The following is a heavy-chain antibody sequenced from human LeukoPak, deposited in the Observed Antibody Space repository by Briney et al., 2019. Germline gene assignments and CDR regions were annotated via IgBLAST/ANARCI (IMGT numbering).Heavy chain of an antibody. CDR1: GFTFSSYSMN. CDR3: ARVSCSGGACPFGSWFDP. V-gene: IGHV4-39*02. D-gene: IGHD2-15*01. J-gene: IGHJ5*02. Sequence: TGGSLRLSCAASGFTFSSYSMNWVRQPPGKGLEWIGSIYYSGSTYYNPSLKSRVTISVDTSNKLFSLKLSSVTAADTAVYYCARVSCSGGACPFGSWFDPWGQGTLVTVSS. CDR2: IYYSGST.